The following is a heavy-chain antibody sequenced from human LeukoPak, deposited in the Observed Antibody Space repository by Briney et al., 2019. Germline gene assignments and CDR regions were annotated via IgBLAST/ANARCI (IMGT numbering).Heavy chain of an antibody. V-gene: IGHV4-4*02. CDR3: ARGPGSHFDY. CDR1: GGSISSSNW. D-gene: IGHD1-26*01. J-gene: IGHJ4*02. Sequence: SGTLSLTCAVSGGSISSSNWWSWVRQRPGKGLEWSGEIYHSGSTNYNPSLKSRVIISLDKSKNQFSLKLSSVTAADTAVYYCARGPGSHFDYWGQGTLVTVSS. CDR2: IYHSGST.